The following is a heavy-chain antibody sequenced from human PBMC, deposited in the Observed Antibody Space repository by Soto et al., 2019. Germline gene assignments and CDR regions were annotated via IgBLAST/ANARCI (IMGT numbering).Heavy chain of an antibody. CDR1: GESFSGYF. CDR3: AREETYYDFWSGYYTAPFDS. Sequence: PSETLSLTCAVYGESFSGYFWSWIRQPPGKGLEWIGEINHSGTTNYNPSLKSRVTISLDTSKNQFSLKLSSVAAADTAVYYCAREETYYDFWSGYYTAPFDSWGQGTPVTVSS. J-gene: IGHJ4*02. CDR2: INHSGTT. D-gene: IGHD3-3*01. V-gene: IGHV4-34*01.